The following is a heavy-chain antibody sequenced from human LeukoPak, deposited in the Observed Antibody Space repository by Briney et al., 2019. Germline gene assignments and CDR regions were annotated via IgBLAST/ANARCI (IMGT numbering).Heavy chain of an antibody. J-gene: IGHJ4*02. V-gene: IGHV3-7*01. CDR3: ASIGDYDDY. CDR1: GFSFSSYY. Sequence: RGSLRLSCAASGFSFSSYYMSWVRQAPGKGLEWVALINPDGSERYYVDSVKGRFTISRDNSKNTLYLQMNSLRAEDTAVYYCASIGDYDDYWGQGTLVTVSS. CDR2: INPDGSER.